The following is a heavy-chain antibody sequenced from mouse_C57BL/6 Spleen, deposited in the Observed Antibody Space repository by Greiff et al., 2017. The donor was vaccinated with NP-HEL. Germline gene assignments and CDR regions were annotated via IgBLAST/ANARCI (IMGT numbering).Heavy chain of an antibody. CDR1: GYSITSGYY. Sequence: ESGPGLVKPSQSLSLTCSVTGYSITSGYYWNWIRQFPGNKLEWMGYISYDGSNNYNPSLKNRISITRDTSKNQFFLKLNSVTTEDTATYYCAREENGAWFAYWGQGTLVTVSA. J-gene: IGHJ3*01. CDR3: AREENGAWFAY. CDR2: ISYDGSN. V-gene: IGHV3-6*01.